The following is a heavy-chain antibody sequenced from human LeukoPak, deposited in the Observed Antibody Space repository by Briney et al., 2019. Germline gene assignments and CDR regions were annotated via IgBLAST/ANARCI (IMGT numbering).Heavy chain of an antibody. Sequence: PLETLSLTCTVSGGSISSSSYYWGWIRQPPGKGLEWIGSIYYSGSTYYNPSLKSRVTISVDTSKNQFSLKLSSVTAADTAVYYCARLVDSSGYYDGTFDYWGQGTLVTVSS. D-gene: IGHD3-22*01. CDR1: GGSISSSSYY. V-gene: IGHV4-39*01. CDR3: ARLVDSSGYYDGTFDY. CDR2: IYYSGST. J-gene: IGHJ4*02.